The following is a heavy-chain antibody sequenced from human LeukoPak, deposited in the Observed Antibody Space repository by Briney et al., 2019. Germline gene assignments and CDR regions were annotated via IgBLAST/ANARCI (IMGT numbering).Heavy chain of an antibody. CDR2: IWYDGSNT. D-gene: IGHD6-19*01. Sequence: PGGSLRLSCAASGFTFSSYGMHWVRQAPGKGLEWVADIWYDGSNTDDADSVKGRFTISRDNSKNTLYLQMNSLRAEDTAVYYCARDTGIAVAGSTYDYWGQGTLVTVSS. CDR3: ARDTGIAVAGSTYDY. V-gene: IGHV3-33*01. CDR1: GFTFSSYG. J-gene: IGHJ4*02.